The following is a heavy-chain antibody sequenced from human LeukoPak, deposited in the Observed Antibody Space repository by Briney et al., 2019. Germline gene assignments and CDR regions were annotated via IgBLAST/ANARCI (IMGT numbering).Heavy chain of an antibody. J-gene: IGHJ6*03. D-gene: IGHD1-1*01. CDR2: IYYSGST. Sequence: PSQTLSLTCTVSGGSISSGDYYWSWIRQPPGKGLEWIGYIYYSGSTYYNPSLKSRVTISVDTSKNQFSLKLISVTAADTAVYYCARGYGTFYYYYMDVWGKGTTVTVSS. V-gene: IGHV4-30-4*08. CDR3: ARGYGTFYYYYMDV. CDR1: GGSISSGDYY.